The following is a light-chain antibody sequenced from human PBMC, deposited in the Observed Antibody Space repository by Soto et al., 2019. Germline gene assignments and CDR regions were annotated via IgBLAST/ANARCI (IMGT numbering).Light chain of an antibody. CDR3: QQYNNWRPYT. CDR1: QSISSN. CDR2: GAS. Sequence: EIVMTQSPATLSVSPGERATLSCRASQSISSNLAWYQRRPGQAPRLLIYGASARATGIPARFSGSGSGTEFTLPISSLQSEDFAVYSRQQYNNWRPYTFGQGTKVEIK. V-gene: IGKV3-15*01. J-gene: IGKJ2*01.